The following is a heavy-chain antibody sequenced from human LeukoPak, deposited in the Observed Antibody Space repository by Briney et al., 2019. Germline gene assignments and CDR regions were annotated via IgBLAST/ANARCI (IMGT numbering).Heavy chain of an antibody. CDR1: GLTVSSNY. D-gene: IGHD5-24*01. V-gene: IGHV3-66*02. J-gene: IGHJ2*01. CDR3: ARVHTGRFRDGYNYGGLYFGL. CDR2: IYSVGST. Sequence: GGSLTLSCAVSGLTVSSNYMRCVRHAQGKGLEWDSVIYSVGSTNFANSVKGRFTMSRDNSKTTLYLQMNSLRAEDTGVYYCARVHTGRFRDGYNYGGLYFGLWGRVTLVT.